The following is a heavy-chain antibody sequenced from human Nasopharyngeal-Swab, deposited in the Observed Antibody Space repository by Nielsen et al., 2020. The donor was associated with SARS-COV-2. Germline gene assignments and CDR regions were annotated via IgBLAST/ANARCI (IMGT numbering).Heavy chain of an antibody. D-gene: IGHD3-10*01. CDR3: ARDAGYGSGTGVDP. V-gene: IGHV4-59*01. Sequence: SETLSLTCTVSGGSINTYYWSWIRQPPGKGLEWIGYIYYSGSTNYNPSLKSRVTISVDTSKNQFSLKLSSVTAADTAVYYCARDAGYGSGTGVDPWGQGTRGTVSS. CDR1: GGSINTYY. J-gene: IGHJ5*02. CDR2: IYYSGST.